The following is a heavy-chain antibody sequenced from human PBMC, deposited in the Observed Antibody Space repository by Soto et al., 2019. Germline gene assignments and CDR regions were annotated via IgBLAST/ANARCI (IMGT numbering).Heavy chain of an antibody. CDR3: ARQRRGGYWFDP. CDR2: IYYSETT. V-gene: IGHV4-30-4*01. Sequence: SETLSLTCAVSGVSVTNGDYYWSWMRQSPGKGLEWIGNIYYSETTSYNPSLNSRLSISIDTSRSQFSLQLTSVTAADTAIYYCARQRRGGYWFDPWGQGTLVTVSS. CDR1: GVSVTNGDYY. J-gene: IGHJ5*02.